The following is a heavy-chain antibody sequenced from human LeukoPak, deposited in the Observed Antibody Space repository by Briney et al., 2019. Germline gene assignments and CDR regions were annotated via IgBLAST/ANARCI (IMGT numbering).Heavy chain of an antibody. V-gene: IGHV3-66*01. D-gene: IGHD3-3*01. J-gene: IGHJ4*02. CDR2: IYSGGST. CDR1: GFTVSSNY. CDR3: ARVVLYYDFWSAYFHD. Sequence: GGSLRHSCAASGFTVSSNYMSWVRQAPGKGLEWVSVIYSGGSTYYADSVKGRFTLSRDNPKHTLYIQMNSLRAEHTAVYYCARVVLYYDFWSAYFHDWGQGPLVTVSS.